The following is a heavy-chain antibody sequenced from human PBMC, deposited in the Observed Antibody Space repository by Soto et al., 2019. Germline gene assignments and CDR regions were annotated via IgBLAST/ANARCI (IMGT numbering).Heavy chain of an antibody. V-gene: IGHV1-69*06. CDR2: IIPSGGTT. Sequence: SVKVSCKASGGTFSSYAISWVRQAPGQGLEWMGGIIPSGGTTSYAQKFQGRVTMTADTSTSTVYMELSSLRSEDTAVYYCASSYDFWSGPNDAFDIWGQGTMVTVSS. D-gene: IGHD3-3*01. CDR3: ASSYDFWSGPNDAFDI. J-gene: IGHJ3*02. CDR1: GGTFSSYA.